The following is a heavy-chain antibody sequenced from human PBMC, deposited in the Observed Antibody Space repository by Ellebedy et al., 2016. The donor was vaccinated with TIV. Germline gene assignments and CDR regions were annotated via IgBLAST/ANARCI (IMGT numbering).Heavy chain of an antibody. J-gene: IGHJ6*02. V-gene: IGHV3-11*06. CDR2: ISTNVRSS. CDR3: ARDYYRGHGMDV. Sequence: GESLKISCTASGFTFRDYFMSWIRQAPGTGLEWIAYISTNVRSSKYADSVKGRFTISRDNAKNSLYLQMDRLRAEDTAVYVCARDYYRGHGMDVWGQGTTVIVSS. D-gene: IGHD3-22*01. CDR1: GFTFRDYF.